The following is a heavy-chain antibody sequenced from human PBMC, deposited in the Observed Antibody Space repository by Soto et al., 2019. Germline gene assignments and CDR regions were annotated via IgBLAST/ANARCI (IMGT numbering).Heavy chain of an antibody. Sequence: QVQLVESGGGLVKPGGSLRLSCAASGFTFSDYYMSWIRQAPGKGLEWVAYISSSRSYTDYADSVKGRFTISRDDAKNTPYLQMNSRRGEDKAVYYCARIDSPKRPGAYYLDYWGQGTLVTVSS. CDR2: ISSSRSYT. J-gene: IGHJ4*02. CDR3: ARIDSPKRPGAYYLDY. D-gene: IGHD2-8*02. V-gene: IGHV3-11*06. CDR1: GFTFSDYY.